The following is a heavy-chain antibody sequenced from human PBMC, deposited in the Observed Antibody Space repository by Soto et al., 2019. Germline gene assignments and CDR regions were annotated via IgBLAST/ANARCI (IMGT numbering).Heavy chain of an antibody. CDR1: GFTFSSYA. J-gene: IGHJ4*02. V-gene: IGHV3-23*01. D-gene: IGHD6-13*01. CDR3: AKVWYSSSWYFGGVY. Sequence: EVQLLESGGGLVQPGGSLRLSCAASGFTFSSYAMSWVRQAPGKGLEWVSAISGSGGSTYYADSVKGRFTISRDNSKNTRYLQMNSLRAEDTAVYYCAKVWYSSSWYFGGVYWGQGTLVTVSS. CDR2: ISGSGGST.